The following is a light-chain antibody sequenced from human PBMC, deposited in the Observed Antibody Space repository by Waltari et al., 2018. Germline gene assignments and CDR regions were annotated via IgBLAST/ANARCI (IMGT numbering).Light chain of an antibody. Sequence: EIVLTQSPGTLSLSPGARATLSCRSSQSVRRTLAWYHQKPGQAPMLLIYDASTRATGIPDRFSGSESGTDFSLTISRLEPEDFAVYLCQKYGTLPATFGQGTKVEIK. CDR2: DAS. J-gene: IGKJ1*01. V-gene: IGKV3-20*01. CDR3: QKYGTLPAT. CDR1: QSVRRT.